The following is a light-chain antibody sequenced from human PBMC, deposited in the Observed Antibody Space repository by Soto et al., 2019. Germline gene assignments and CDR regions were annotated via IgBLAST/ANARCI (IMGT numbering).Light chain of an antibody. CDR1: QSVSSSY. J-gene: IGKJ1*01. V-gene: IGKV3-20*01. CDR2: GAS. CDR3: QQYGSSPWT. Sequence: EIVLTQSPGTLSLSPGERATLSCRASQSVSSSYLAWYQQKPGQAPRLLIYGASSRATSIPDRFSGSGSGTDFTLTISRLDTDDFAVYYCQQYGSSPWTFGQGTKVEIK.